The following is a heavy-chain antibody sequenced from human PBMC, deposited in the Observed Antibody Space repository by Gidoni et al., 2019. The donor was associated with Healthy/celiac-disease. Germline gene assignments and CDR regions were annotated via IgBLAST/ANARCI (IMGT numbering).Heavy chain of an antibody. Sequence: EVQLLESGGGLVQPGGSLRLSCAASGFTFSSYAMSWVRQAPGKGLGLVSAIWGRGCSTYYADSVKGRFHIFRDHSKNTLYLQMNSLRAEDTAVYYCAKGLWPDYWGQGTLVTVSS. D-gene: IGHD2-21*01. CDR3: AKGLWPDY. J-gene: IGHJ4*02. V-gene: IGHV3-23*01. CDR2: IWGRGCST. CDR1: GFTFSSYA.